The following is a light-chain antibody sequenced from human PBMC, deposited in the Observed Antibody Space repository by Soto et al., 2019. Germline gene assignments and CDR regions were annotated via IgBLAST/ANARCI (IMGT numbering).Light chain of an antibody. Sequence: EIVLTQSPGTLSLSPGERATLSCRASQSVRDSHLAWYQQKPGQAPSLLIYETSSRATGIPDRFRGRGSGTEFALTITRVEPEDVAMYFCQQYGSSPGTFGQGTKVEI. CDR1: QSVRDSH. CDR2: ETS. CDR3: QQYGSSPGT. J-gene: IGKJ1*01. V-gene: IGKV3-20*01.